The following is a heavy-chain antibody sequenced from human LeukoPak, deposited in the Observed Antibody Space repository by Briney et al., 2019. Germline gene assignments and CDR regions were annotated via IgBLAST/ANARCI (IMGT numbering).Heavy chain of an antibody. V-gene: IGHV4-59*12. J-gene: IGHJ4*02. CDR1: GGSIRSYY. Sequence: PSETLSLTCTVSGGSIRSYYWSWIRQPPGKGLEWIGYIYYSGSTNYNPSLKSRVTISVDTSKNQFSLKLSSVTAADTAVYYCARGLYYYGSGSYFRFDYWGQGTLVTVSS. CDR3: ARGLYYYGSGSYFRFDY. CDR2: IYYSGST. D-gene: IGHD3-10*01.